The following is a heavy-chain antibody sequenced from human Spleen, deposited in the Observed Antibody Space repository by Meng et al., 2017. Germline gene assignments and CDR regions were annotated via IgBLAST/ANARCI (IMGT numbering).Heavy chain of an antibody. J-gene: IGHJ5*01. Sequence: QLQLQESGSGLVKPSQTLSLTCAVSGGSISSGGYSWSWIRQPPGKGLEWIGYIYHSGSTFYNPSLKSRVTMSVDRSKNQSSLKLSSVTAADTAVYYCSRRINTAGGWFDSWGQGTLVTVSS. D-gene: IGHD5-18*01. CDR1: GGSISSGGYS. V-gene: IGHV4-30-2*01. CDR3: SRRINTAGGWFDS. CDR2: IYHSGST.